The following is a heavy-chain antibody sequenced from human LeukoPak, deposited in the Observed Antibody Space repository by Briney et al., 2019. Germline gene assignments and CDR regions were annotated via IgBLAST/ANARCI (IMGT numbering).Heavy chain of an antibody. V-gene: IGHV1-18*01. D-gene: IGHD1-26*01. CDR2: ISTYNGNT. Sequence: ASVKVSCKASGYTFTNNGISWVRQAPGQGLEWMGWISTYNGNTNYPQRLQGRVTMTTDTSTSTAYMELRSLRSDDTAVYYCVFEWELSRWGQGTLVTVSS. CDR3: VFEWELSR. CDR1: GYTFTNNG. J-gene: IGHJ4*02.